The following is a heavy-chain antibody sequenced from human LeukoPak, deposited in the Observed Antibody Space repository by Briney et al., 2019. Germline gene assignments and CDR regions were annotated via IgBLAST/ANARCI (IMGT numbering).Heavy chain of an antibody. CDR1: GFTFSSYA. CDR2: ISYDGSNK. V-gene: IGHV3-30*04. J-gene: IGHJ2*01. CDR3: AKGRAYDSSGNPYWHFDL. Sequence: PGGSLRLSCAASGFTFSSYAMHWVRQAPGKGLEWVALISYDGSNKYYADSVKGRFTISRDNSENTLDLQMKSLRAEDTAIYYCAKGRAYDSSGNPYWHFDLWGRGTLVTVSS. D-gene: IGHD3-22*01.